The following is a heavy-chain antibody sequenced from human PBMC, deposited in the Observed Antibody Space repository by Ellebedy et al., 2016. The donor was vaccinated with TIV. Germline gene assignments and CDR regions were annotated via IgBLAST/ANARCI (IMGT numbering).Heavy chain of an antibody. CDR3: AKSSRVGVALYYFDY. D-gene: IGHD3-3*01. CDR1: GFTFSSYA. V-gene: IGHV3-23*01. CDR2: ISGSGGST. Sequence: GESLKISXAASGFTFSSYAMSWVRQAPGKGLEWVSAISGSGGSTYYADSVKGRFTISRDNSKNTLYLQMNSLRAEDTAVYYCAKSSRVGVALYYFDYWGQGTLVTVSS. J-gene: IGHJ4*02.